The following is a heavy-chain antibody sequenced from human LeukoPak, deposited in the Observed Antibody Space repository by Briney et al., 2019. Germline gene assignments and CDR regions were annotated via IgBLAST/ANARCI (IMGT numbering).Heavy chain of an antibody. J-gene: IGHJ4*02. CDR2: IYYSGSS. V-gene: IGHV4-39*07. CDR3: ARERWYYGSGTYSWFDY. Sequence: SETLSLTCSVSGGSISSSSSYWGWIRQPPGKGLEWIGSIYYSGSSFDNPALKSRVTISVDTSKNQFSLKLSSVTAADTAVYYCARERWYYGSGTYSWFDYWGQGTLVTVSS. CDR1: GGSISSSSSY. D-gene: IGHD3-10*01.